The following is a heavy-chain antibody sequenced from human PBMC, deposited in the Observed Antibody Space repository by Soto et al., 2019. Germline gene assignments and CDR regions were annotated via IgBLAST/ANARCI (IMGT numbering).Heavy chain of an antibody. V-gene: IGHV4-34*02. CDR3: AREYSSSYYFDY. J-gene: IGHJ4*02. CDR1: GGSFNSFY. CDR2: INHSGRT. D-gene: IGHD6-6*01. Sequence: QVQLQQWGAGLLKPSGTLSLTYAVYGGSFNSFYWSWIRQAPGKGLEWIGEINHSGRTNYNPSLKSRVTILVDPSKNQFSLNLTSVTAADTAVYYCAREYSSSYYFDYWGQGTLVTVSS.